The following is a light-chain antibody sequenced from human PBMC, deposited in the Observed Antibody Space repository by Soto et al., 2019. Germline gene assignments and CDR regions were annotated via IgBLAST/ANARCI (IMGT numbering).Light chain of an antibody. CDR3: QQYESYSPLT. J-gene: IGKJ4*01. CDR1: QSIRSW. CDR2: DAY. Sequence: DIPMTQSPSILSASVGDRVTLTCRASQSIRSWLAWYQQKPGKAPKLLIYDAYSLESGVPSRISGRRSGTEFTLTIAGLQPEDVATYYCQQYESYSPLTFGGGTKVEIK. V-gene: IGKV1-5*01.